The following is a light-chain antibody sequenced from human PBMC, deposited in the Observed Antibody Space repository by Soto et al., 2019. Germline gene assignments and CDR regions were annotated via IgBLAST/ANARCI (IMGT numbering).Light chain of an antibody. V-gene: IGKV1-8*01. Sequence: AIRMTQSPSSFSASTGDRVTITCRASQGISSYLALYQQKPGKAPKLLIYAASTLQSGVPSRFSGSGSGTDFTLTISCLQSEDFATYYWQQYYSYPRTFGQGTKVEIK. CDR2: AAS. CDR3: QQYYSYPRT. J-gene: IGKJ1*01. CDR1: QGISSY.